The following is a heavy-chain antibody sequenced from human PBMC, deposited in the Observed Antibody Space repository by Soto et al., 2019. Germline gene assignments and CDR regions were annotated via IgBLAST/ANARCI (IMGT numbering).Heavy chain of an antibody. CDR3: AREYYYTMDV. V-gene: IGHV3-11*05. CDR1: GFTFRDYY. J-gene: IGHJ6*02. Sequence: QVQLVESGGGLVRPGGSLRLSCEASGFTFRDYYMTWFRQAPGKGLEWLSYIDSSTKYTNYADYVKCRFTISRDNAKNSLYLQMNSLRADDTAVYYCAREYYYTMDVWGQGTMVTVSS. CDR2: IDSSTKYT.